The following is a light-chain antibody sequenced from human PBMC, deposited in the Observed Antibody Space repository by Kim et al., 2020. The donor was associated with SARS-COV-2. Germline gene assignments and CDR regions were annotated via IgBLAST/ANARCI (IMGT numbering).Light chain of an antibody. CDR2: EVT. J-gene: IGLJ2*01. CDR3: SSYAGRNDLL. CDR1: SSDVGTFNY. V-gene: IGLV2-8*01. Sequence: QSVTISCTGTSSDVGTFNYVSWYQQHPGKAPKLMFYEVTKRPSGVPERFSGSKSGNTASLTVSGLQAEDEADYYCSSYAGRNDLLFGGGTKLTVL.